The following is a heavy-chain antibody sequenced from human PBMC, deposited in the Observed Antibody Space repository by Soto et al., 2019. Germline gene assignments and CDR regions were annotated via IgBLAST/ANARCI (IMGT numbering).Heavy chain of an antibody. V-gene: IGHV1-69*13. J-gene: IGHJ6*02. CDR2: IIPIFGTA. CDR1: GGTFSSYA. Sequence: SVKVSCKASGGTFSSYAISWVRQAPGQGLEWMGGIIPIFGTANYAQKFQGRVTITADESTSTAYMELSGLRSEDTAVYYCARKGDIAPSIRYYYYGMDVWGQGTTVTVSS. D-gene: IGHD5-12*01. CDR3: ARKGDIAPSIRYYYYGMDV.